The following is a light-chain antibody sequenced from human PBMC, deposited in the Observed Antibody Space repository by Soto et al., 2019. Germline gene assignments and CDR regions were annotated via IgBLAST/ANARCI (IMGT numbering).Light chain of an antibody. CDR1: SFNIGSNY. V-gene: IGLV1-47*01. J-gene: IGLJ2*01. Sequence: QSVLTQPPSASVTPGQRVTISCSGSSFNIGSNYVYWYQHLPGTAPKLLIYRNDQRPSGVPDRISGSKSGTSASLAISGLRSEDEGDYYCAAWDDSLSGVIFGGGTKVTVL. CDR2: RND. CDR3: AAWDDSLSGVI.